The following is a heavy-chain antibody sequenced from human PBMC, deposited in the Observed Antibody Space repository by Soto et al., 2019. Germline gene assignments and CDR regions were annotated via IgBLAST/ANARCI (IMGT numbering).Heavy chain of an antibody. CDR1: GGTFSKNT. CDR2: IMPVFGRP. J-gene: IGHJ4*02. D-gene: IGHD3-22*01. Sequence: GASVKVSCKASGGTFSKNTISWVRQAPGQGLEWMGGIMPVFGRPNYAQKFQGRVTITADEYTRTAYMELSRLKSDGTAVYYCARQFDYDTSGYYYAYWGQGTQVTVSS. CDR3: ARQFDYDTSGYYYAY. V-gene: IGHV1-69*13.